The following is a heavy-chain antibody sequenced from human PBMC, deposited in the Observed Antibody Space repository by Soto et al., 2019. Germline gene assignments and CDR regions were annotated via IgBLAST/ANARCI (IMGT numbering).Heavy chain of an antibody. CDR2: IKGGGEMT. V-gene: IGHV3-23*01. Sequence: EVQLLESGGGLVQPGGSLTLSCATSGFTFSNNAMSWVRQAPGKGLEWVAAIKGGGEMTYYADSVRGRFSISRDNFRNTVYLQMNSLRAEDTAVYYCARDPGVVTARYYFDYWGQGTLVTVSS. CDR1: GFTFSNNA. CDR3: ARDPGVVTARYYFDY. J-gene: IGHJ4*02. D-gene: IGHD2-21*02.